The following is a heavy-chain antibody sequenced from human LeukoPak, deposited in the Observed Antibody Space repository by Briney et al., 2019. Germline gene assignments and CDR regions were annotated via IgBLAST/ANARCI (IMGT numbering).Heavy chain of an antibody. CDR1: GFTFSSYG. Sequence: GGSLRLSCAASGFTFSSYGMHWVRQAPGKGLEWVAVIWYDGSNKYYADSVKGRFTISRDNSKNTLYLQMNSLRAEDTAVYYCATPSIDGSYYAYFDYWGQGTLVTVSS. D-gene: IGHD1-26*01. J-gene: IGHJ4*02. CDR2: IWYDGSNK. V-gene: IGHV3-33*01. CDR3: ATPSIDGSYYAYFDY.